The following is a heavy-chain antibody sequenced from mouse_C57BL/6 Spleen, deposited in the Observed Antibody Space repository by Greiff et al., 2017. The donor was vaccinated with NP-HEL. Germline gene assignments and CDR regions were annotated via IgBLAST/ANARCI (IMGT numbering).Heavy chain of an antibody. CDR2: SRNKANDYTT. V-gene: IGHV7-1*01. Sequence: EVHLVESGGGLVQSGRSLRLSCATSGFTFSDFYMEWVRQAPGKGLEWIAASRNKANDYTTEYSASVKGRFIVSRDTSQSILYLQMNALRAEDTAIYYCARDAGYDRGIYAMDYWGQGTSVTVSS. D-gene: IGHD2-3*01. CDR3: ARDAGYDRGIYAMDY. CDR1: GFTFSDFY. J-gene: IGHJ4*01.